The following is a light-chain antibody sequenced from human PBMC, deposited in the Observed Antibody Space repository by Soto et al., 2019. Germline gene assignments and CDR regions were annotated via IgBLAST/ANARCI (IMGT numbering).Light chain of an antibody. Sequence: DIQMTQSPSSLSTSVGDRVTITCRASQGISNFLAWYQQKPGKVPKLLISAASTLQSAIPSRFSGSGSGTDFTLTITSLQPEDVATYYCQKCSSVITFGQGTRLEIK. V-gene: IGKV1-27*01. CDR3: QKCSSVIT. CDR2: AAS. CDR1: QGISNF. J-gene: IGKJ5*01.